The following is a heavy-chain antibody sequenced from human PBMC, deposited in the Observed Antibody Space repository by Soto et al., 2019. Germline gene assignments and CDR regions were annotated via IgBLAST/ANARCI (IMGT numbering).Heavy chain of an antibody. D-gene: IGHD6-25*01. CDR3: AREKRANGYFDY. V-gene: IGHV3-7*01. J-gene: IGHJ4*02. CDR2: IKQDGSEK. CDR1: GFNFSNYL. Sequence: GGSLRLSCAASGFNFSNYLMSWVRQAPGKGLEWVANIKQDGSEKYYVASVNGRFTISRDNAKNSLYLQMNSLRADDTAVYYCAREKRANGYFDYWGQGTLVTVSS.